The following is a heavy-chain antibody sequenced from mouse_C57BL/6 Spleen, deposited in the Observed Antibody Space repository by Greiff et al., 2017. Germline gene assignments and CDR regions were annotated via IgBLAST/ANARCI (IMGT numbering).Heavy chain of an antibody. V-gene: IGHV14-4*01. D-gene: IGHD2-4*01. CDR3: TAYEYDGAWFAY. Sequence: EVHLVESGAELVRPGASVKLSCTASGFNIKDDYMHWVKQMPEQGLEWIGWIDPENGDTEYASTFQGKATITADTSSNTAYLQLSSLTSEDTAVYYCTAYEYDGAWFAYWGQGTLVTVSA. J-gene: IGHJ3*01. CDR1: GFNIKDDY. CDR2: IDPENGDT.